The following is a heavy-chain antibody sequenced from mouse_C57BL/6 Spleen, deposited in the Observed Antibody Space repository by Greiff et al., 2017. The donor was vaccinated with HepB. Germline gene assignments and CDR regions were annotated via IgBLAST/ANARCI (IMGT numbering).Heavy chain of an antibody. CDR3: ARRIYDGYYFDY. D-gene: IGHD2-3*01. CDR2: IYPGSGNT. Sequence: VQLQQSGPELVKPGASVKISCKASGYSFTSYYIHWVKQRPGQGLEWIGWIYPGSGNTKYNEKFKGKATLTADTSSSTAYMQLSSLTSEDSAVYYCARRIYDGYYFDYWGQGTTLTVSS. CDR1: GYSFTSYY. J-gene: IGHJ2*01. V-gene: IGHV1-66*01.